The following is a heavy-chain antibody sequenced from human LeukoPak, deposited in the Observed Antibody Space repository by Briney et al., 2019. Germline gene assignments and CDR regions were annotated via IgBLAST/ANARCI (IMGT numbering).Heavy chain of an antibody. CDR2: INPNSGGT. CDR3: ARDLFLYSYGDFDY. J-gene: IGHJ4*02. D-gene: IGHD5-18*01. CDR1: GYTFTGYY. V-gene: IGHV1-2*02. Sequence: AASVKVSCKASGYTFTGYYMHWVRQAPGQGLEWMGWINPNSGGTNYAQDFHGRVTMTRDTSISTAYMELSRLSSDDAAMYYCARDLFLYSYGDFDYWGQGTLVTVSS.